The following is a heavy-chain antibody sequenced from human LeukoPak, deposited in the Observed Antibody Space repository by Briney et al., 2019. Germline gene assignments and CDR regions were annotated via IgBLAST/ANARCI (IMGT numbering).Heavy chain of an antibody. CDR3: ARNIPYYSASGSFAGGYLDY. CDR2: IYYSGST. J-gene: IGHJ4*02. CDR1: GGSISISNFY. D-gene: IGHD3-10*01. Sequence: SETLSLTCSVSGGSISISNFYWGWIRQPPGKGLEWIGSIYYSGSTYYNSSLKSRVTISVDTSKNQFSLKVSSATAADTAVYFCARNIPYYSASGSFAGGYLDYWGQGTLVPVSS. V-gene: IGHV4-39*01.